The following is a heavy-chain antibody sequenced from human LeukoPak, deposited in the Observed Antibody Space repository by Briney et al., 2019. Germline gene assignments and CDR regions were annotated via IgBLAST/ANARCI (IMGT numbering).Heavy chain of an antibody. CDR1: GYTFTANY. V-gene: IGHV1-2*02. J-gene: IGHJ6*03. Sequence: ASVKVSCKASGYTFTANYIHWVRQAPGQGPEWMGWINPNSGGTNYGQKFQARVTMTGDTSISTAYMELNSLRSDDTAVYYCARGAGFGGYSRYYMDVWGKGTTVTVSS. CDR3: ARGAGFGGYSRYYMDV. CDR2: INPNSGGT. D-gene: IGHD3-16*01.